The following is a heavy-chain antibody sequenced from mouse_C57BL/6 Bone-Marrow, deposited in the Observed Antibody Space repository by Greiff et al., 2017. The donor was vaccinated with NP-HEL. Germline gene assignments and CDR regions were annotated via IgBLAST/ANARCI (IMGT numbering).Heavy chain of an antibody. D-gene: IGHD1-1*02. J-gene: IGHJ3*01. CDR1: GFTFTDYY. Sequence: EVQWVESGGGLVQPGGSLSLSCAASGFTFTDYYMSWVRQPPGKALEWLGFIRNKANGYTTEYSASVKGRFTISRDNSQSILYLQMNALRAEDSATYYCARYRGGSLAWFAYWGQGTLVTVSA. V-gene: IGHV7-3*01. CDR2: IRNKANGYTT. CDR3: ARYRGGSLAWFAY.